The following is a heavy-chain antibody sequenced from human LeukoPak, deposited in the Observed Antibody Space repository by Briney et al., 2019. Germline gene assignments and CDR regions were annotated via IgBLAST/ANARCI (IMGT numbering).Heavy chain of an antibody. V-gene: IGHV3-53*04. Sequence: PGGSLRLSCAASGFTVSNNYISWVRQAPAKGLEWVSLIYSGGSTYYADSVKGRFTISRHNSKNTVYLQMNSLRAEDTAVYYCATQENYFHYWGQGTLVTVSS. CDR1: GFTVSNNY. J-gene: IGHJ4*02. CDR2: IYSGGST. CDR3: ATQENYFHY.